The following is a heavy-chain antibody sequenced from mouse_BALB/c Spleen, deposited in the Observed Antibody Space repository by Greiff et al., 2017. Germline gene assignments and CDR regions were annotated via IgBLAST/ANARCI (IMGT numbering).Heavy chain of an antibody. CDR3: ARVYYGSYFDY. D-gene: IGHD1-1*01. J-gene: IGHJ2*01. V-gene: IGHV5-4*02. CDR1: GFTFSDYY. CDR2: ISDGGSYT. Sequence: DVMLVESGGGLVKPGGSLKLSCAASGFTFSDYYMYWVRQTPEKRLEWVATISDGGSYTYYPDSVKGRFTISRDNAKNNLYLQMSSLKSEDTAMYYCARVYYGSYFDYWGQGTTLTVSS.